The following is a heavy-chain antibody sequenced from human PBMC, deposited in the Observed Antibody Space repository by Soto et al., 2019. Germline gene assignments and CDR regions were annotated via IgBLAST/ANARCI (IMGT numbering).Heavy chain of an antibody. CDR2: INRGASGT. V-gene: IGHV3-7*01. D-gene: IGHD2-15*01. J-gene: IGHJ4*02. Sequence: EVQLVESGGALVQPGGSLRLSCAGSGFIFSAYWMSWVRHAPGKGLEWVAMINRGASGTHYVDSVKGRFTISRDNAKNSLYLQVNSLRVEDTSVYFCATVDTAAIRSAAYWGQGSLVTVCS. CDR1: GFIFSAYW. CDR3: ATVDTAAIRSAAY.